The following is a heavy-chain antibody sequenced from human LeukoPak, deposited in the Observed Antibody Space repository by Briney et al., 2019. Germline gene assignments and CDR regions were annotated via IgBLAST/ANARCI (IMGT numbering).Heavy chain of an antibody. V-gene: IGHV6-1*01. D-gene: IGHD3-9*01. CDR1: GDSVSSNNGA. CDR2: TYYRSKWYN. J-gene: IGHJ4*02. CDR3: ARDVGTTGWHTFDY. Sequence: SQTLSLTCALSGDSVSSNNGAWNWIRQSPSRGLEWLERTYYRSKWYNDYAESLISRITISPVTSKNQFSLQLYSVTPEDTAVYYCARDVGTTGWHTFDYWGQGTLVTVSS.